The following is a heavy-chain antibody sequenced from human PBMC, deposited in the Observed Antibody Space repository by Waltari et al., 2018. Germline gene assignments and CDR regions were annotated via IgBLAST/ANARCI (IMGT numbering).Heavy chain of an antibody. Sequence: QVQLVQSGAEVKKPGASVKGSCKACGYTFTSYAMHWVPQAHGQSLEWMGWINAVNGNTKYSQKFQGRVTITRDTSASTAYMELSSLRSEDTAVYYCARDSYYFDYWGQGTLVTVSS. J-gene: IGHJ4*02. CDR3: ARDSYYFDY. V-gene: IGHV1-3*01. CDR1: GYTFTSYA. CDR2: INAVNGNT.